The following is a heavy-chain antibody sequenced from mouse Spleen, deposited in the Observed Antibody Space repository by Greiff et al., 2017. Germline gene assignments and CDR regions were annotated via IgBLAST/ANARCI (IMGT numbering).Heavy chain of an antibody. Sequence: EVQLQQSGAELVRPGASVKLSCTASGFNIKDDYMHWVKQRPEQGLEWIGWIDPENGDTEYASKFQGKATITADTSSNTAYLQLSSLTSEDTAVYYCTTCSNYVNYFDYWGQGTTLTVSS. V-gene: IGHV14-4*01. D-gene: IGHD2-5*01. CDR1: GFNIKDDY. CDR3: TTCSNYVNYFDY. CDR2: IDPENGDT. J-gene: IGHJ2*01.